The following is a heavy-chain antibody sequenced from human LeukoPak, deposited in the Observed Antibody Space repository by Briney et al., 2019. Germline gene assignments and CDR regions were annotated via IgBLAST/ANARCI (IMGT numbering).Heavy chain of an antibody. CDR3: ARGLLWFGESFDY. Sequence: SETLSLTCTVSGGSISSSSYYWGWIRQPPGKGLEWIGSIYYSGSTYYNPSLKSRVTISVDTSKNQFSLKLSSVTAADTAVYYCARGLLWFGESFDYWGQGTLVTVSS. D-gene: IGHD3-10*01. CDR2: IYYSGST. J-gene: IGHJ4*02. CDR1: GGSISSSSYY. V-gene: IGHV4-39*01.